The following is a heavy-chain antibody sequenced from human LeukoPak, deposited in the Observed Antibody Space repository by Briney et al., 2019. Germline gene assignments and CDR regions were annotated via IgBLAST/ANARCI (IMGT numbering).Heavy chain of an antibody. CDR1: GFTFSNAW. CDR3: TTHRGYCSSTSCYSEENWFDP. J-gene: IGHJ5*02. Sequence: GPLRLSCAASGFTFSNAWMSWVRQAPGKGLEWVGRIKSKTDGGTTDYAAPVKGRFTISRDDSKNTLYLQMNSLKTEDTAVYYCTTHRGYCSSTSCYSEENWFDPWGQGTLVTVSS. CDR2: IKSKTDGGTT. V-gene: IGHV3-15*01. D-gene: IGHD2-2*01.